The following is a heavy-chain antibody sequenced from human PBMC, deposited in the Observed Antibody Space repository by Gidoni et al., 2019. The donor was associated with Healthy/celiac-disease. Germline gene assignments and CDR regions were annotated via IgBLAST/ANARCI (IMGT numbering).Heavy chain of an antibody. V-gene: IGHV1-69*01. CDR1: GGTFSSYA. J-gene: IGHJ6*02. D-gene: IGHD2-2*01. CDR3: AGHIVVVPAAMSYYYYGMDV. CDR2: IIPIFGTA. Sequence: QVQLVQSGAEVKKPGSSVKVSCKASGGTFSSYAISWVRQAPGQGLEWMGGIIPIFGTANYGQKFQGRVTITADESTSTAYMELSSLRSEDTAVYYCAGHIVVVPAAMSYYYYGMDVWGQGTTVTVSS.